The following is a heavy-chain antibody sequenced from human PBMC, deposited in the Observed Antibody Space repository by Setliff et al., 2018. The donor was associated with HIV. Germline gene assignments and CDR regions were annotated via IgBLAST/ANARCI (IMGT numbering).Heavy chain of an antibody. Sequence: SGPTLVNPTQPLTLTCTFSGFSLSTSGVGVGWIRQPPGKALEWLALIYWDDDKRYSPSLKSRLIITKDTSKNQVVLTMTNMDPVDTATYYGAHMRWGVVIIRGAFDIWGQGTMVTVS. D-gene: IGHD3-3*01. CDR3: AHMRWGVVIIRGAFDI. CDR1: GFSLSTSGVG. V-gene: IGHV2-5*02. CDR2: IYWDDDK. J-gene: IGHJ3*02.